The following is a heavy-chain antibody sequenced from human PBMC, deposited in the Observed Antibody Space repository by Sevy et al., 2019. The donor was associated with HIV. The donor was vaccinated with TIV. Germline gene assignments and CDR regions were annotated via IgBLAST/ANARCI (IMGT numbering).Heavy chain of an antibody. D-gene: IGHD3-10*01. CDR2: FDPEDGET. CDR1: GYTLTELS. CDR3: RMVWGVIGPFYYYYGMDV. J-gene: IGHJ6*02. V-gene: IGHV1-24*01. Sequence: ASVKVSCKVSGYTLTELSMHWVRQAPGKGLEWMGGFDPEDGETIYVQKFQGRVTMTTDTSTDTAYMELSSLRSEDTAVYYCRMVWGVIGPFYYYYGMDVWGQGTTVTVSS.